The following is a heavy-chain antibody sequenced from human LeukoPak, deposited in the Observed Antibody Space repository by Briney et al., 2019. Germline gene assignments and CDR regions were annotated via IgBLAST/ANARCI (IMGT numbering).Heavy chain of an antibody. D-gene: IGHD1-26*01. Sequence: ASVKVSCKTSGYTFTGYYIHWVRQAPGQGLEWMGWINPSSGDTKYTQKFRGRVTMTTDTSIRTAYMELSRLRSGDTAVYYCARVSQRIVYGIDYWGQGTLVTVSS. CDR3: ARVSQRIVYGIDY. J-gene: IGHJ4*02. V-gene: IGHV1-2*02. CDR2: INPSSGDT. CDR1: GYTFTGYY.